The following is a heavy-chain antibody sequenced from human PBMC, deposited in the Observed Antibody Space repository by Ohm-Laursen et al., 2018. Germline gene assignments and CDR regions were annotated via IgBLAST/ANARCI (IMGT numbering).Heavy chain of an antibody. J-gene: IGHJ6*02. CDR2: ITYRGST. V-gene: IGHV4-59*01. D-gene: IGHD1-1*01. Sequence: GTLSLTCNVSDGSIDNYHWTWIRQAPGKTLEWIGSITYRGSTYYNPSLKSRVTISVDTSKNQFSLKLSSVTAADTAVYYCARYTAPYYYYGMDVWGQGTTVTVSS. CDR1: DGSIDNYH. CDR3: ARYTAPYYYYGMDV.